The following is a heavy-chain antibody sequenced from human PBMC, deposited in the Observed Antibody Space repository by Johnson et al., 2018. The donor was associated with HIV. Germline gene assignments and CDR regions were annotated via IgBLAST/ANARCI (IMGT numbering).Heavy chain of an antibody. CDR2: ISYDGSNK. Sequence: QMQLVESGGGLVQPGGSLRLSCAASGFTLSSYWIHWVRQAPGKGLEWVAVISYDGSNKYYADSVKGRFTISRDNSKNTLYLQRNSLRAEDTAIYYCAKDLNVGELFFPTHDAFDIWGQGTMVTVSS. D-gene: IGHD3-10*01. CDR3: AKDLNVGELFFPTHDAFDI. V-gene: IGHV3-30*18. J-gene: IGHJ3*02. CDR1: GFTLSSYW.